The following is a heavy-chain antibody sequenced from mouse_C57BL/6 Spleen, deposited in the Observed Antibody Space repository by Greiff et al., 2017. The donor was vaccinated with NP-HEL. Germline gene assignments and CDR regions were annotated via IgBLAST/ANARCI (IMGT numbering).Heavy chain of an antibody. Sequence: EVKVVESGGGLVKPGGSLKLSCAASGFTFSDYGMHWVRQAPEKGLEWVAYISSGSSTIYYADTVKGRFTISRDNAKNTLFLQMTSLRSEDTAMYYCARFQLGRGFAYWGQGTLVTVSA. J-gene: IGHJ3*01. CDR1: GFTFSDYG. CDR2: ISSGSSTI. D-gene: IGHD4-1*02. V-gene: IGHV5-17*01. CDR3: ARFQLGRGFAY.